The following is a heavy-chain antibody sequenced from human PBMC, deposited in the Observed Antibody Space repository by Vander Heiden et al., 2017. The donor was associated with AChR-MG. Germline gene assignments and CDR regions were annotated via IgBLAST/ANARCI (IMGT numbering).Heavy chain of an antibody. CDR3: ARDHGRLISGTRPFDS. CDR1: TFTFTDYA. J-gene: IGHJ4*02. V-gene: IGHV3-30*04. CDR2: ILFDGSKQ. D-gene: IGHD2-15*01. Sequence: QVQPEESGGGVVQPGKSLRLPCVASTFTFTDYAIHWVRQAPGKGLEWVANILFDGSKQNYADSVRGRFTISRDNSKKTVYLQMDSLKIEDTAVYYCARDHGRLISGTRPFDSWGQGTLVSVSS.